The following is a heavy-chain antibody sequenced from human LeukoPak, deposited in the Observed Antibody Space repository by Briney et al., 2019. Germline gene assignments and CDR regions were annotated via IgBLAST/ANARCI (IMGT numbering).Heavy chain of an antibody. V-gene: IGHV3-74*01. CDR2: INNDGSDT. J-gene: IGHJ4*02. D-gene: IGHD2-8*01. CDR1: GLSFADSW. CDR3: AKGGRGNGEVY. Sequence: GGSLRLSCAASGLSFADSWMHWVRQAPGKGLVWVSRINNDGSDTRYADSVRGRFTISRDNAKSSLFLQMNGLRAEDTAVYYCAKGGRGNGEVYWGQGTLVTVSS.